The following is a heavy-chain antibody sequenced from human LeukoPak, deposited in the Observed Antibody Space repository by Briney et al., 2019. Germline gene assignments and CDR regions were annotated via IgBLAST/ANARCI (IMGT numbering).Heavy chain of an antibody. CDR3: ARQPEILRDFDY. V-gene: IGHV4-39*01. D-gene: IGHD1-14*01. Sequence: SETLSLTCTVSGGSISSSSYYWGWIRQPPGKGLEWIGSIYYSGSTYYNPSLKSRVTISVDTSKNQFSLKLSSVTAADTAVYYCARQPEILRDFDYWGQGTLVTVSS. CDR2: IYYSGST. CDR1: GGSISSSSYY. J-gene: IGHJ4*02.